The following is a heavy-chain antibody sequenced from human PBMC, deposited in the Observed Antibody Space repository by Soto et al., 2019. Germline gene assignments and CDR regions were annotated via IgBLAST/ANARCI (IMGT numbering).Heavy chain of an antibody. J-gene: IGHJ6*02. CDR3: ARGFTMVRGKPQRMEVYYYYGMDV. D-gene: IGHD3-10*01. V-gene: IGHV3-21*01. CDR2: ISSSSSYI. CDR1: GFTFSSYS. Sequence: PGGSLRLSCAASGFTFSSYSMNWVRQAPGNGLEWVSSISSSSSYIYYADSVKGRFTISRDNAKNSLYLQMNSLRAEDTAVYYCARGFTMVRGKPQRMEVYYYYGMDVWGQGTTVTVSS.